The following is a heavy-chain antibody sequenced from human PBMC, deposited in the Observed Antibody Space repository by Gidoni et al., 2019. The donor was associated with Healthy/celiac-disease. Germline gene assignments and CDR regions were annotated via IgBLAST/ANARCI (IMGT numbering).Heavy chain of an antibody. CDR3: ARGGYSGYDKFDY. J-gene: IGHJ4*02. V-gene: IGHV3-23*01. Sequence: EVQLLESGAGLVQPGGSLRLSCAASGFTLSSYAMGWVRQAPGKGLEWVTAISGSGGSTYYADSVKGRFTISRDNSKNTLYLQMNSLRAEDTAVYYCARGGYSGYDKFDYWGQGTLVTVSS. CDR1: GFTLSSYA. CDR2: ISGSGGST. D-gene: IGHD5-12*01.